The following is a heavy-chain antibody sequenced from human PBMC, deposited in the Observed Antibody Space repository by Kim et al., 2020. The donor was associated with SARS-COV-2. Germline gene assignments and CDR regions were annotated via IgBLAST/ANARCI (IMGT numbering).Heavy chain of an antibody. J-gene: IGHJ6*02. D-gene: IGHD4-17*01. CDR2: FYYNGYT. V-gene: IGHV4-59*12. CDR1: GVSISSYY. CDR3: ARDPRDYGDLYGMDV. Sequence: SETLSLTCTVSGVSISSYYWNWIRQPPGKGLEWIGYFYYNGYTNYNPSLKSRVSISGDTSKNQFSLKLSSVTAADTAAYYCARDPRDYGDLYGMDVWGQG.